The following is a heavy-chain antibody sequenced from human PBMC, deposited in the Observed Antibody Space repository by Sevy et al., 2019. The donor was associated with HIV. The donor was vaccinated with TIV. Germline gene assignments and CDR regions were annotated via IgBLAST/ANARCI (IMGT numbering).Heavy chain of an antibody. CDR1: GGSICSGNYY. Sequence: TLSLTCSVSGGSICSGNYYWHWIRQPPGKGLEWIGYISYTGNTYYSPSIKSPVTISVDTSNNQFSLRLTSVTAADTAVYYCARDANEYTSSSVWFDPWGQGTLVSVSS. D-gene: IGHD6-6*01. CDR3: ARDANEYTSSSVWFDP. CDR2: ISYTGNT. V-gene: IGHV4-30-4*01. J-gene: IGHJ5*02.